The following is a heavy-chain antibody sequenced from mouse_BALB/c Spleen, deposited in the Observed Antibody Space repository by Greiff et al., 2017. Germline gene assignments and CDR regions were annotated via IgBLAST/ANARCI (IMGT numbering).Heavy chain of an antibody. CDR2: INSNGGST. CDR1: GFTFSSYG. CDR3: ARERAYDYDRGAWCAY. V-gene: IGHV5-6-3*01. D-gene: IGHD2-4*01. J-gene: IGHJ3*01. Sequence: EVMLVESGGGLVQPGGSLKLSCAASGFTFSSYGMSWVRQTPDKRLELVATINSNGGSTYYPDSVKGRFTISRDNAKNTLYLQMSSLKSEDTAMYYCARERAYDYDRGAWCAYWGQGTLVTVAA.